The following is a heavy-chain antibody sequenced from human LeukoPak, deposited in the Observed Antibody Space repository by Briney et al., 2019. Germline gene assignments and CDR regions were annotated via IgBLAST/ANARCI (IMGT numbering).Heavy chain of an antibody. CDR3: AKGHGYYYYMDV. CDR2: ISWNSGSI. Sequence: PGGSLRLSCAASGFTVSSNYMSWVRQAPGKGLEWVSGISWNSGSIGYADSVKGRFTISRDNAKNSLYLQMNSLRAEDMALYYCAKGHGYYYYMDVWGKGTTVTVSS. J-gene: IGHJ6*03. V-gene: IGHV3-9*03. CDR1: GFTVSSNY.